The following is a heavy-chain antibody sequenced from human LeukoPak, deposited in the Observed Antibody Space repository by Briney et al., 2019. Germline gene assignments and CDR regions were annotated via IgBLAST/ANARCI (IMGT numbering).Heavy chain of an antibody. CDR1: GDTISSGSYY. V-gene: IGHV4-61*02. Sequence: SETLSLTCTVSGDTISSGSYYWTWLRQPAGKGLEWIGRIYTTGLTNYSPSLRSRVTISIDTSRNQFSLKLTSVTAADTAVYYCARAAAIVSYFHNWGQGTLVTVSS. CDR2: IYTTGLT. J-gene: IGHJ1*01. D-gene: IGHD2-21*01. CDR3: ARAAAIVSYFHN.